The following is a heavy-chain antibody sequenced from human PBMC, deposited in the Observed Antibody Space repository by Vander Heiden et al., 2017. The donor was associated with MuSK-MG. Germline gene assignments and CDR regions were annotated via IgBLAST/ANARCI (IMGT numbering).Heavy chain of an antibody. J-gene: IGHJ4*02. Sequence: QVQLMESGGGVVQPGGSLRLSCAASGFTLSHYGMHWVRQAPGKGLEWVAVLWYNGVTTYYTDSVKGRFSISRDNSKNTLYLQMDSLRAEDTSVYYCARDSRPGAATMDNWGQGTLVTVAS. D-gene: IGHD5-12*01. CDR3: ARDSRPGAATMDN. CDR1: GFTLSHYG. V-gene: IGHV3-33*01. CDR2: LWYNGVTT.